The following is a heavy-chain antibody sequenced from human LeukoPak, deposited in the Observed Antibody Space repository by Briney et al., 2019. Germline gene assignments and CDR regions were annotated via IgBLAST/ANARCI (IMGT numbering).Heavy chain of an antibody. J-gene: IGHJ4*02. CDR1: GFTFSSYA. Sequence: GGSLRLSCAASGFTFSSYAMNWVRQAPGKGLEWVANMDPTGSQKRYVDSVKGRFTISKDNPGASLYLDMHSLRAEDTAIYYCAIWTSGNYWGQGTLVTVSS. CDR2: MDPTGSQK. V-gene: IGHV3-7*01. CDR3: AIWTSGNY. D-gene: IGHD1-1*01.